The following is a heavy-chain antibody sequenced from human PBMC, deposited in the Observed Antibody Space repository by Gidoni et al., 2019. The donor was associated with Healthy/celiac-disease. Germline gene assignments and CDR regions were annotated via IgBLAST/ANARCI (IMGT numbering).Heavy chain of an antibody. D-gene: IGHD1-26*01. CDR2: IYYSGST. J-gene: IGHJ3*02. V-gene: IGHV4-39*01. CDR3: ARRGATEAFDI. Sequence: QLQLQESGPGLVKPAETLSRTCTGSGGSISSSSYYWGWLRQPPGKGLEWMGGIYYSGSTYYHPSLKRRVTISVDTSKNQFSLKLSSVTAADTAVYYCARRGATEAFDIWGQGTMVTVSS. CDR1: GGSISSSSYY.